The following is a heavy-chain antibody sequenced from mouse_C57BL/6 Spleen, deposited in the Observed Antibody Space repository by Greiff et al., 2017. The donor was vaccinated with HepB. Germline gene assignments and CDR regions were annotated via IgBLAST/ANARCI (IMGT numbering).Heavy chain of an antibody. D-gene: IGHD2-4*01. CDR1: GFTFSDYY. Sequence: EVQGVESGGGLVQPGGSLKLSCAASGFTFSDYYMYWVRQTPEKRLEWVAYISNGGGSTYYPDTVKGRFTISRDNAKNTLYLQMSRLKSEDTAMYYCARRDDYHYFDYWGQGTTLTVSS. V-gene: IGHV5-12*01. CDR3: ARRDDYHYFDY. J-gene: IGHJ2*01. CDR2: ISNGGGST.